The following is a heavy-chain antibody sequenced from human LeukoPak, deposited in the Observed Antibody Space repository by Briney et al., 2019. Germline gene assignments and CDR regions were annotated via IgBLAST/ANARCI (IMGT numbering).Heavy chain of an antibody. V-gene: IGHV4-39*07. CDR2: IYYSGST. CDR1: GFTFSSYS. CDR3: ARESGDYDSSWDSYYFDY. J-gene: IGHJ4*02. Sequence: PGGSLRLSCAASGFTFSSYSMNWVRQPPGKGLEWIGSIYYSGSTYYNPSLKSRVTISVDTSKNQFSLKLSSVTAADTAVYYCARESGDYDSSWDSYYFDYWGQGTLVTVSS. D-gene: IGHD3-22*01.